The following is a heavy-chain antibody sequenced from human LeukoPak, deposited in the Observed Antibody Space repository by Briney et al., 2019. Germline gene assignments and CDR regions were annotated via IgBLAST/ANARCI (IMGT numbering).Heavy chain of an antibody. J-gene: IGHJ4*02. Sequence: GASVKVSCKASGYTFTSYGISWVRQAPGQGLEWMGWISAYNGNTKYSQKFQGRVTITRDTSASTAYMELSSLRSEDTAVYYCARDAASIAAAGTKTVGLYFDYWGQGTLVTVSS. V-gene: IGHV1-18*01. CDR1: GYTFTSYG. CDR2: ISAYNGNT. D-gene: IGHD6-13*01. CDR3: ARDAASIAAAGTKTVGLYFDY.